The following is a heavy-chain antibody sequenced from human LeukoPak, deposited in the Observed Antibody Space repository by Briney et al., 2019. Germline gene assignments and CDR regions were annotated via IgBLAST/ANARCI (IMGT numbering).Heavy chain of an antibody. CDR1: GYAFTGYY. CDR3: AKSIEYCGADCYGYFDL. D-gene: IGHD2-21*02. CDR2: INPNSGAT. J-gene: IGHJ2*01. Sequence: ASVKVSCKPSGYAFTGYYMHWVRQAPGQGLEWMGRINPNSGATNYAQKFQGRVTMTRDTSISTAYMELTTLRSDDTAVYYCAKSIEYCGADCYGYFDLWGRGTLVTVSS. V-gene: IGHV1-2*06.